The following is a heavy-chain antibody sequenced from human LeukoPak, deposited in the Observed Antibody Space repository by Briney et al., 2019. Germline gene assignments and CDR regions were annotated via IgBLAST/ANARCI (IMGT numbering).Heavy chain of an antibody. Sequence: ASVKVSCKASGGTFSSYAISWVRQAPGQGLEWMGGIIPIFGTANYAQKFQGRVTITMDESTSTAYMELSSLRSEDTAVYYCATLIQSSSSNYYYYYMDVWGKGTTVTVSS. CDR1: GGTFSSYA. CDR2: IIPIFGTA. CDR3: ATLIQSSSSNYYYYYMDV. J-gene: IGHJ6*03. V-gene: IGHV1-69*05. D-gene: IGHD6-6*01.